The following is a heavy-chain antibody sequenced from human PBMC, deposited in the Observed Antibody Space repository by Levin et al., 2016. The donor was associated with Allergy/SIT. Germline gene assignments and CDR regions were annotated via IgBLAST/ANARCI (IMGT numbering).Heavy chain of an antibody. CDR2: IIPILGIA. J-gene: IGHJ6*02. CDR3: ARGEVVVVPAAHDYYYYGMDV. Sequence: SVKVSCKASGGTFSSYTISWVRQAPGQGLEWMGRIIPILGIANYAQKFQGRVTITADKSTSTAYMELSSLISEDTAVYYCARGEVVVVPAAHDYYYYGMDVWGQGTTVTVSS. D-gene: IGHD2-2*01. V-gene: IGHV1-69*02. CDR1: GGTFSSYT.